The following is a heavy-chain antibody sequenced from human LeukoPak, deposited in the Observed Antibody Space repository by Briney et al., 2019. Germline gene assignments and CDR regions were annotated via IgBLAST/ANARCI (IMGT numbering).Heavy chain of an antibody. CDR3: ARDWAAANY. CDR1: GFTFGSYW. J-gene: IGHJ4*02. Sequence: GGSLRLSCAASGFTFGSYWMSWVRQAPGKGLEWVANIKQDGSEKYYVDSVKGRFTISRDNAKNSLYLQMNSLRAEDTAVYYCARDWAAANYWGQGTLVTVSS. V-gene: IGHV3-7*01. CDR2: IKQDGSEK. D-gene: IGHD2-15*01.